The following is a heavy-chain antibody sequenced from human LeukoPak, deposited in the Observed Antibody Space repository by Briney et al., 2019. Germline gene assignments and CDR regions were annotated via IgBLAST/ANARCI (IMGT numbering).Heavy chain of an antibody. D-gene: IGHD2-8*01. Sequence: SETLSLTCSVSVGSISSFSWAWIRQPPGKGLEWIGFVYKRQSANYHPSLESRLTISVDTSNNQFSLKLTSVTATDAAVYYCASVSGPGVATGSRTFDLWGQGTMVTVSS. CDR2: VYKRQSA. V-gene: IGHV4-59*01. CDR3: ASVSGPGVATGSRTFDL. CDR1: VGSISSFS. J-gene: IGHJ3*01.